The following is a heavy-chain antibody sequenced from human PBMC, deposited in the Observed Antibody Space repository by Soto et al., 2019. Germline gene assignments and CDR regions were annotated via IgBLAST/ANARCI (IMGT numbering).Heavy chain of an antibody. Sequence: GESLKISCKGSGYSFTSYWISWVRQMPGKCLEWMWRIDPSDSYTNYIPSFQGHVTISADKSISTAYLQLSSLKASDTAMYYCARYGITAHGYGMDVWGQGTTVTVSS. J-gene: IGHJ6*02. CDR1: GYSFTSYW. CDR2: IDPSDSYT. V-gene: IGHV5-10-1*01. D-gene: IGHD1-20*01. CDR3: ARYGITAHGYGMDV.